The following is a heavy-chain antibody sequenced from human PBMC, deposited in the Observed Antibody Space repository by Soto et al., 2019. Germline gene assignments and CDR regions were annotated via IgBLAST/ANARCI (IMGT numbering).Heavy chain of an antibody. J-gene: IGHJ4*02. Sequence: QVQLQESSPGLVKPSQTLSLTCTVSGGSISSGDYYWSWIRQPSGKGLEWIGYIYYSGSTYYNPSLKSRVTISVDTSKNQFSLKLSSVTAADTAVYYCARGWGPIVGAPGGLDYWGQGTLVTVSS. CDR1: GGSISSGDYY. CDR3: ARGWGPIVGAPGGLDY. D-gene: IGHD1-26*01. V-gene: IGHV4-30-4*01. CDR2: IYYSGST.